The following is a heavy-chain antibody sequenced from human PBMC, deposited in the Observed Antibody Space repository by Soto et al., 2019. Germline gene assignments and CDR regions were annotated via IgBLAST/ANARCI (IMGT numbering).Heavy chain of an antibody. CDR1: GGTFSSYA. J-gene: IGHJ4*02. V-gene: IGHV1-69*12. CDR2: IIPIFGTA. D-gene: IGHD6-13*01. CDR3: ARESIRRYSSSWKPFDY. Sequence: QVQLVQSGAEVKKPGYSVKVSCKASGGTFSSYAISWVRQAPGQGLEWMGGIIPIFGTANYAQKFQGRVTITADESTSTAYMELSSRRYEDTAVYYCARESIRRYSSSWKPFDYWGQGTLVTVSS.